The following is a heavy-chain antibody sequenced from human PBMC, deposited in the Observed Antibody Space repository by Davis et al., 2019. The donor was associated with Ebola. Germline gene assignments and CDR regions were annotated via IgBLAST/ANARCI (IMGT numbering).Heavy chain of an antibody. CDR1: GGSISSGDYY. CDR2: IYYSGST. CDR3: ARGASIFTTGGFDP. Sequence: PSETLSLTCTVSGGSISSGDYYWSWIRQPPGKGLEWIGYIYYSGSTYYNPSLKSRVTISVDTSKNQFSLKLSSVTAADTAVYYCARGASIFTTGGFDPWGQGTLVTVSS. J-gene: IGHJ5*02. V-gene: IGHV4-30-4*01. D-gene: IGHD3-3*02.